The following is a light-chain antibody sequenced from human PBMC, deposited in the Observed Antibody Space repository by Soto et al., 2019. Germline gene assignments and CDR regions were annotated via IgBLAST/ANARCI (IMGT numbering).Light chain of an antibody. CDR2: EVS. J-gene: IGLJ2*01. CDR1: SSDVGGYDY. CDR3: SSYTSSSPG. V-gene: IGLV2-14*01. Sequence: QSALTQPASVSGSPGPSITISCTGTSSDVGGYDYVSWYQQHPGKAPKLMIYEVSNRPSGVSNRFSCSKSGNTAPLTISGLQAEYEADYYGSSYTSSSPGFGGGTKLTVL.